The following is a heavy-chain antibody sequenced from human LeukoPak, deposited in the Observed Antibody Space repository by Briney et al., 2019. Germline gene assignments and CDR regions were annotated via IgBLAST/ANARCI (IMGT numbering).Heavy chain of an antibody. CDR2: IDPSDSYT. J-gene: IGHJ4*02. CDR3: ARDDSSGYDY. V-gene: IGHV5-10-1*01. CDR1: GYSFTNYW. Sequence: GESLKISCKGSGYSFTNYWISWVRQMPGKGLEWMGRIDPSDSYTNYSPSFQGHVTISTDKSIRTAHLQWSSLKASDTAMYYCARDDSSGYDYWGQGTLVTVSS. D-gene: IGHD3-22*01.